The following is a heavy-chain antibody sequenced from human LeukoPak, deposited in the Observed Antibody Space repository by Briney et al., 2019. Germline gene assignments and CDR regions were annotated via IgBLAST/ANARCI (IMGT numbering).Heavy chain of an antibody. CDR3: ARTTEGGYTYGYFYYYYMDV. Sequence: SETLSLTCTVSGGSISGDAYYWGWIRQPPGKALEWIGFIHHSGTSYHSPSLKSRITLSVDTSKKQFSLRMTSVTAADTAVYYCARTTEGGYTYGYFYYYYMDVWGKGTTVTISS. CDR2: IHHSGTS. J-gene: IGHJ6*03. V-gene: IGHV4-39*07. CDR1: GGSISGDAYY. D-gene: IGHD5-18*01.